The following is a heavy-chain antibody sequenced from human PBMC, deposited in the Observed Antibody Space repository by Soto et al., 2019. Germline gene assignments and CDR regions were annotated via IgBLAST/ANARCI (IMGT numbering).Heavy chain of an antibody. CDR2: ISYDGSNK. J-gene: IGHJ4*02. CDR1: GFTFSSYA. D-gene: IGHD3-22*01. CDR3: ARGPYYYDSSGFILFFDY. Sequence: GGSLRLSCAASGFTFSSYAMHWVRQAPGKGLEWVAVISYDGSNKYYADSMKGRFTISRDNSKNTLYLQMNSLRAEDTAVYYCARGPYYYDSSGFILFFDYWGQGTLVTVSS. V-gene: IGHV3-30-3*01.